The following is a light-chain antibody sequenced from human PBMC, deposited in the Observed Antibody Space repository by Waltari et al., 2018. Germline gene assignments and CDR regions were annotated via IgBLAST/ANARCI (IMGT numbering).Light chain of an antibody. V-gene: IGKV4-1*01. J-gene: IGKJ1*01. CDR3: QQYYAVPPT. CDR2: WAS. Sequence: DIVMTQSPDSLPVSLGERATITCKSDQSVSYSSNNKNYLAWYRRKPGQPPQLLISWASTREFGVPDRFSGSGSGTDFTLTISSLQAEDVAVYYCQQYYAVPPTFGPGTKVEIK. CDR1: QSVSYSSNNKNY.